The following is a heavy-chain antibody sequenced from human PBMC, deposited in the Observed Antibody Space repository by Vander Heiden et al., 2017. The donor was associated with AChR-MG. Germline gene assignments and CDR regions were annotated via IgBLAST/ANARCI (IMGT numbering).Heavy chain of an antibody. CDR2: IKQDGSEK. V-gene: IGHV3-7*01. CDR1: GFTFSSYW. CDR3: ARDAHSSSWPYYYYGMDV. Sequence: EVQLVESGGGLVQPGGSLRLSCAASGFTFSSYWMSWVRQAPGKGLEWVANIKQDGSEKYYVDSVKGRVTISRDNAKNSLYLQMNSLRAEDTAVYYCARDAHSSSWPYYYYGMDVWGRGTTVTVSS. J-gene: IGHJ6*02. D-gene: IGHD6-13*01.